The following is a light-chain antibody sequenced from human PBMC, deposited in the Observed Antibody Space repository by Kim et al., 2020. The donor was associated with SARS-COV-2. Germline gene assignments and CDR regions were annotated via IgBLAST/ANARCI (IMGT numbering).Light chain of an antibody. V-gene: IGKV3-15*01. CDR1: QSVSSN. CDR2: GAS. Sequence: VSPGERATLSCRASQSVSSNLAWYQQKPGQAPRLLIYGASTRATGIPARFSGSGSGTEFNLTISSLQSEDFAVYYCQQYNNWPLTFGGGTKGDIK. CDR3: QQYNNWPLT. J-gene: IGKJ4*01.